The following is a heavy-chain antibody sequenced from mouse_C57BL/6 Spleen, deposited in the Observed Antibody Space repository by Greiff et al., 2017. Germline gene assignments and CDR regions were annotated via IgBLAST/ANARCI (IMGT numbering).Heavy chain of an antibody. CDR1: GYTFTSYW. Sequence: QVHVKQPGTELVKPGASVKLSCKASGYTFTSYWMHWVKQRPGQGLEWIGNINPSNGGTNYNEKFKSKATLTVDKSSSTAYMQLSSLTSEDSAVYYCARKRGYDYDGGFAYWGQGTLVTVSA. CDR3: ARKRGYDYDGGFAY. J-gene: IGHJ3*01. CDR2: INPSNGGT. V-gene: IGHV1-53*01. D-gene: IGHD2-4*01.